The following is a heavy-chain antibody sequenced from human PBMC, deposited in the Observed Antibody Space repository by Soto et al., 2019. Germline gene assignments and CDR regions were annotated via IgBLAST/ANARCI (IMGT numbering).Heavy chain of an antibody. CDR3: ARGGSSWYRGHYYSGMDV. D-gene: IGHD6-13*01. CDR1: GFSISGYS. Sequence: VSLKRSREASGFSISGYSMGWVRLDPGKGPERVAIIKEDGTEIYYVDSVKGRFTISRDNAKNSLYLQMNSLRAEDTAVYYCARGGSSWYRGHYYSGMDVWGQGTTVTVSS. J-gene: IGHJ6*02. CDR2: IKEDGTEI. V-gene: IGHV3-7*05.